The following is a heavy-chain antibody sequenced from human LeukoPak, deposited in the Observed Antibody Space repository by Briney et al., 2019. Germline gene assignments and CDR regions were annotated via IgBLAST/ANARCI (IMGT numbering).Heavy chain of an antibody. V-gene: IGHV3-9*01. J-gene: IGHJ6*02. CDR2: INWNSGSI. CDR3: AKDRLELRDYFYGMDV. CDR1: GFSFNDYA. D-gene: IGHD1-7*01. Sequence: PGGSLRLSCAVSGFSFNDYAMHWVRQAPGKGLEWVSGINWNSGSIGYAVSVKGRFTVSRDNAKNSLYLQMKSLRTEDTALYYCAKDRLELRDYFYGMDVWGQGTTVTVSS.